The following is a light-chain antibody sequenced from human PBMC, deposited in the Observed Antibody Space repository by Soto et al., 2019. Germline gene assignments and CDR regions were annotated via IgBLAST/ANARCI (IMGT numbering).Light chain of an antibody. CDR1: SSNIGRNT. CDR2: TDN. V-gene: IGLV1-44*01. CDR3: AAWDERLNGFYV. J-gene: IGLJ1*01. Sequence: QSVLTQPPSASGTPGQMVTISCSGSSSNIGRNTVSWYQHLPGTAPKLLIFTDNQRPSGVPDRFSGSKSGTSASLVVSGLQSEDEADYYCAAWDERLNGFYVFGTGTKVTVL.